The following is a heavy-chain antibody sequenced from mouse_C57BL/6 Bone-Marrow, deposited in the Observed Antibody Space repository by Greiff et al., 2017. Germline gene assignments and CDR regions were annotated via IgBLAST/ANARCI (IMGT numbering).Heavy chain of an antibody. CDR1: GYTFTSYW. CDR3: ARHINYRFAY. Sequence: QIQLQQPGAELVRPGTSVKLSCKASGYTFTSYWMHWVKQRPGQGLEWIGVIDPSDSYTNYNQKFKGKATLTVDTSSSTAYMQLSSLTSEDSAVYYCARHINYRFAYWGQGTLVTVSA. CDR2: IDPSDSYT. V-gene: IGHV1-59*01. J-gene: IGHJ3*01. D-gene: IGHD2-5*01.